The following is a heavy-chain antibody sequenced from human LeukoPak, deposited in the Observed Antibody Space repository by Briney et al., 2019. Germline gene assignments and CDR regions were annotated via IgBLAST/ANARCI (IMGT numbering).Heavy chain of an antibody. V-gene: IGHV4-4*07. J-gene: IGHJ4*02. CDR1: GGSISTYY. Sequence: SETLSLTCTVSGGSISTYYWSWIRQPAGKGLEWIGRIYFSGDTNYNPSLKSRVTMSVDTSKNQFSLKLTSVSAADTAVYYCVKEELLYFGASKIRGFDSWGQGTLVTVFS. CDR3: VKEELLYFGASKIRGFDS. D-gene: IGHD3-10*01. CDR2: IYFSGDT.